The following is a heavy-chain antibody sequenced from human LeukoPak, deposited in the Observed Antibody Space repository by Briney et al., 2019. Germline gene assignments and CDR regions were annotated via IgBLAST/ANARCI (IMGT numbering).Heavy chain of an antibody. D-gene: IGHD4-17*01. V-gene: IGHV4-31*03. J-gene: IGHJ5*02. CDR1: GGSISSGGYY. CDR2: IYYSGST. CDR3: ARGTTVTYWFDP. Sequence: SQTLSLTCTVSGGSISSGGYYWSWIRQHPGKGLEWIGYIYYSGSTYYNPSLKSRVTISVDTSKNQFSLKLSSVTAADKAVYYCARGTTVTYWFDPWGQGTLVTVSS.